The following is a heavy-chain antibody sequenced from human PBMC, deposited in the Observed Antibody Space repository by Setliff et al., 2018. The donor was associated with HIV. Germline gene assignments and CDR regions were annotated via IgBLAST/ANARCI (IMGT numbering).Heavy chain of an antibody. D-gene: IGHD5-18*01. Sequence: PGGSLRLSCAASGFTFSSYWMSWVRQAPGKGLEWVADIKQDGSKAYYMDSVKGRFTISRDNPKNSLYLQMTSLRAEDTAVYYYARDDSNGNTDAFDIWGQGTTVTVSS. CDR3: ARDDSNGNTDAFDI. V-gene: IGHV3-7*04. CDR1: GFTFSSYW. J-gene: IGHJ3*02. CDR2: IKQDGSKA.